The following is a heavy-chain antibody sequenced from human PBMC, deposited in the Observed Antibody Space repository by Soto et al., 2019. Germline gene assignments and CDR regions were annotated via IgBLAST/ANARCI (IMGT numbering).Heavy chain of an antibody. J-gene: IGHJ4*02. D-gene: IGHD3-3*01. CDR1: GGSFSGYY. V-gene: IGHV4-34*01. CDR3: ARGHYDFWSGYYIREYFAY. CDR2: INHSGST. Sequence: LSLTCAVYGGSFSGYYWSWIRQPPGKGLEWIGEINHSGSTNYNPSLKSRVTISVDTSKNQFSLKLSSVTAADTAVYYCARGHYDFWSGYYIREYFAYWGQGTLVTVSS.